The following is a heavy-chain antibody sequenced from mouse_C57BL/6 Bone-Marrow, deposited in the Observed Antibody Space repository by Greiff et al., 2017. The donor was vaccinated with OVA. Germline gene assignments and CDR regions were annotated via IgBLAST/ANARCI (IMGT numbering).Heavy chain of an antibody. CDR3: TRDYYRSSDD. CDR2: ISSGGDYI. V-gene: IGHV5-9-1*02. Sequence: EVQLVESGEGLVKPGGSLKLSCAASGFTFSSYAMSWVRQTPEKRLEWVAYISSGGDYIYYADTVKGRFTLSRDNARNTLYLQMSSVKSEDTAMYYCTRDYYRSSDDWGQGTLVTVSA. J-gene: IGHJ3*01. D-gene: IGHD1-1*01. CDR1: GFTFSSYA.